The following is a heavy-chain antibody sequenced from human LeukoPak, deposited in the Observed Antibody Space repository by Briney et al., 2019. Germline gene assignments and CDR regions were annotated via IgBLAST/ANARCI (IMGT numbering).Heavy chain of an antibody. CDR1: GGSISSYY. Sequence: SETLSLTCTVSGGSISSYYWSWIRQPPGKGLEWIGEINHSGSTNYNPSLKSRVTISEDTSKNQFSLKLSSVTAADTAVYYCARVELERRTFDYWGQGTLVTVSS. J-gene: IGHJ4*02. CDR3: ARVELERRTFDY. D-gene: IGHD1-1*01. V-gene: IGHV4-34*01. CDR2: INHSGST.